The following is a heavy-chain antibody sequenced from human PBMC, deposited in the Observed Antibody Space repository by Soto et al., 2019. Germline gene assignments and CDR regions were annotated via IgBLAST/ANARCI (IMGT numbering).Heavy chain of an antibody. J-gene: IGHJ4*02. CDR3: ASYYYGSGSSFDY. CDR2: IIPILGIA. D-gene: IGHD3-10*01. CDR1: GGTFSSYT. Sequence: SVKVSCKASGGTFSSYTISWVRQAPGQGLEWMGRIIPILGIANYAQKFQGRVTITADKSTSTAYMELSSLRSEDTAVYYCASYYYGSGSSFDYWGQGTLVTVSS. V-gene: IGHV1-69*02.